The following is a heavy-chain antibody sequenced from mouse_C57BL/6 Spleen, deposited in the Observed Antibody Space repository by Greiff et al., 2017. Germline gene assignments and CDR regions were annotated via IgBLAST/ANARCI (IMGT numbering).Heavy chain of an antibody. Sequence: EVKLQESGPGLVKPSQSLSLTCSVTGYSITSGYYWNWIRQFPGNKLEWMGYISYDGSNNYNPSLKNRISITRDTSKNQFFLKLNSVTTEDTATYNCARGGSLAYWGQGTLVTVSA. V-gene: IGHV3-6*01. CDR1: GYSITSGYY. CDR2: ISYDGSN. J-gene: IGHJ3*01. D-gene: IGHD1-1*02. CDR3: ARGGSLAY.